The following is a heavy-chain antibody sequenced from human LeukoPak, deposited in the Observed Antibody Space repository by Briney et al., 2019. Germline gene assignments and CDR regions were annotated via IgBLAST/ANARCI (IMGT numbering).Heavy chain of an antibody. Sequence: LTGGSLRLSCAASGFTFSTYSMTWVRQAPGKGLEWVSYISSSSSTIYYADSVKGRFTISRDNAKNSLYLQMNSLRAEDTAVYYCARDILTGSQSRFQHWGQGTLVTVSS. J-gene: IGHJ1*01. CDR3: ARDILTGSQSRFQH. D-gene: IGHD3-9*01. V-gene: IGHV3-48*04. CDR2: ISSSSSTI. CDR1: GFTFSTYS.